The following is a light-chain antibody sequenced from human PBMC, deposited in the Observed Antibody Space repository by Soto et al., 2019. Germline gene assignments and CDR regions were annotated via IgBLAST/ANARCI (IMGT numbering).Light chain of an antibody. V-gene: IGKV3-15*01. Sequence: ILLAHSPATLSVSPGEGATLSCMASHSIASNLAWYQQKPGQAPRLLIYGASTRATGIPARFSGSGSGTEFTLTISSLQSEDFAVYYCQQYNNWPETFGQGTKVDIK. J-gene: IGKJ1*01. CDR3: QQYNNWPET. CDR2: GAS. CDR1: HSIASN.